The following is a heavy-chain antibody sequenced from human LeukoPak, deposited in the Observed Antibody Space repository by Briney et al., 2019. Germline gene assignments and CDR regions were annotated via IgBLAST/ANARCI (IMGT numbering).Heavy chain of an antibody. V-gene: IGHV3-7*03. CDR1: GFTFSSTW. CDR2: IYQAGSEK. J-gene: IGHJ2*01. Sequence: GGALRLSCAASGFTFSSTWMDWVREAPGKGLEWVAHIYQAGSEKYYVDSVKGRFTISRDNAKNSLYLQINSLRAEDTAVYYCVRESWYFDLWGRGTLVTVSS. CDR3: VRESWYFDL.